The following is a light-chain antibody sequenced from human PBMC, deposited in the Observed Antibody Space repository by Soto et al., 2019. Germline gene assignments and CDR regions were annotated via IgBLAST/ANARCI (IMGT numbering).Light chain of an antibody. CDR3: QHYHSYSEA. CDR2: KAS. CDR1: DTSSSW. J-gene: IGKJ1*01. V-gene: IGKV1-5*03. Sequence: DIQMTRSPSTLSGSVGDRVTITCRASDTSSSWVAWHQQKPGKAPKLLIYKASTLKSGVPSRFSGSRSGTEFTLTISSLQPDDFATYYCQHYHSYSEAFGQGTKVDI.